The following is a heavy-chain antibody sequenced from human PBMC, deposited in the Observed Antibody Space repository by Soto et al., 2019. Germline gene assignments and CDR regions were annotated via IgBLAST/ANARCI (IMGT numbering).Heavy chain of an antibody. CDR1: GGSISSSNW. CDR2: IYHSGST. V-gene: IGHV4-4*02. D-gene: IGHD6-19*01. CDR3: ASSSVAQEKNSFEY. Sequence: QVQLQESGPGLVKPSGTLSLTCAVSGGSISSSNWWSWVRQPPGKGLEWIGEIYHSGSTNYNPSLKSRVTISVNKSKNHSARKLGSVLAGDTALYYCASSSVAQEKNSFEYWGQGALVVVSS. J-gene: IGHJ4*02.